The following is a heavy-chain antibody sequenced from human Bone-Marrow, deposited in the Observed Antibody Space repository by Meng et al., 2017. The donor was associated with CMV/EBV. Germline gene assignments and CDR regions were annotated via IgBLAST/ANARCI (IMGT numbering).Heavy chain of an antibody. V-gene: IGHV3-7*01. CDR3: AREVPNWKYVLGYFDY. J-gene: IGHJ4*02. D-gene: IGHD1-7*01. CDR1: GFTFSSYW. CDR2: INEESTEK. Sequence: GESLKISCGVSGFTFSSYWMSWVRQAPGKGLEWVANINEESTEKYYLDTVKGRFTISRDNAKNSLCLQMNSLRADDTAVYYCAREVPNWKYVLGYFDYWGQGALVTVSS.